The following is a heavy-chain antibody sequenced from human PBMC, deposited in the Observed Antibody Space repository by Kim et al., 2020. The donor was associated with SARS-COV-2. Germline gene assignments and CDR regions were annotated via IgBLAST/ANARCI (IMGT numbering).Heavy chain of an antibody. V-gene: IGHV3-23*01. CDR3: AKNYNSYFYY. D-gene: IGHD1-7*01. CDR1: GFTFSSYA. Sequence: GGSLRLSCAASGFTFSSYAMNWARQAPGQGLEWVSALGGSGGSAYYADSVKGRFTISRDNSKNTLYLQMNSLRAEDTAVYYCAKNYNSYFYYWGHGTLVTVSS. J-gene: IGHJ4*01. CDR2: LGGSGGSA.